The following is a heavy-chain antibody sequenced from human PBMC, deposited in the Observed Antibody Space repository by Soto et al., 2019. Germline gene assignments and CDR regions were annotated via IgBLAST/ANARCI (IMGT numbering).Heavy chain of an antibody. V-gene: IGHV2-5*02. Sequence: QITLKESGPTLVRPTQTLTLTCAFSGFSLSTSGVGVGWIRQPPGKALEWLAVIYWDDSKHYSPSLRSRLTITKDTSKTQVVLTMTNMDPMDKGTYYCAHKGPEDWPLDYWGQGTLVTVSS. D-gene: IGHD3-9*01. CDR1: GFSLSTSGVG. CDR2: IYWDDSK. CDR3: AHKGPEDWPLDY. J-gene: IGHJ4*02.